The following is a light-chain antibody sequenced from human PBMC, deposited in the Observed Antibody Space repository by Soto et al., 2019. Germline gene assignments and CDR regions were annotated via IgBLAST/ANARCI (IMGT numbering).Light chain of an antibody. J-gene: IGLJ3*02. CDR2: EVS. CDR3: TSYAGSNNLV. Sequence: QSALTQPPSASGSPGQSVTISCTGTSSDIGGYNYVSWYQQHPGKAPKLIIYEVSKRPSGVPDRFSGSKSGNTASLTGSGLQAEDEADYYCTSYAGSNNLVFAGGTQLTVL. V-gene: IGLV2-8*01. CDR1: SSDIGGYNY.